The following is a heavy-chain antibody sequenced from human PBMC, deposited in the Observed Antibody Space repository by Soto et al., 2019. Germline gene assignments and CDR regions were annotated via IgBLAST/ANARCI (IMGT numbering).Heavy chain of an antibody. D-gene: IGHD6-13*01. J-gene: IGHJ6*02. V-gene: IGHV4-4*07. CDR1: GGSMSGYY. Sequence: QVQLQESGPGLVKPSETLSLTCTVSGGSMSGYYWSWIRQSAGKGLEWFGRVYTSETTYYNPSLKSRVTMSLDTFKNQFSLSLYSLTAADTAVYYFAGNIAAAGRRYYGMDVWGQGTTVTVSS. CDR2: VYTSETT. CDR3: AGNIAAAGRRYYGMDV.